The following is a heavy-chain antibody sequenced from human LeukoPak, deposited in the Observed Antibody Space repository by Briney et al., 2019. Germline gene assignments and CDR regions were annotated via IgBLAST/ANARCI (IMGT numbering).Heavy chain of an antibody. Sequence: GGSLRLSCAASGFTFSSYWMSWVRQAPGKGLEWVANIKQDGSEKYYVDSVKGRFTISRDNAKNSLYLQMNSLRAEDTAVYYCARDLGIAARFFDYWGQGTLVTVSS. CDR3: ARDLGIAARFFDY. J-gene: IGHJ4*02. V-gene: IGHV3-7*01. CDR2: IKQDGSEK. CDR1: GFTFSSYW. D-gene: IGHD6-6*01.